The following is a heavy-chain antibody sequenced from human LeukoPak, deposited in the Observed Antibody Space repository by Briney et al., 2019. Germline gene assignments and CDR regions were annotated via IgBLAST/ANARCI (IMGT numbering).Heavy chain of an antibody. Sequence: GGSLRLSCAASGFTFSSYSMNWVRQAPGKGLEWVSSISSTSSYIYYADSVKGRFTISRDNAKNSLYLQMNSLRAEDTALYYCARDFKDSGYDPDHFDYWGQGTLVTVSS. D-gene: IGHD5-12*01. V-gene: IGHV3-21*04. CDR1: GFTFSSYS. CDR2: ISSTSSYI. CDR3: ARDFKDSGYDPDHFDY. J-gene: IGHJ4*02.